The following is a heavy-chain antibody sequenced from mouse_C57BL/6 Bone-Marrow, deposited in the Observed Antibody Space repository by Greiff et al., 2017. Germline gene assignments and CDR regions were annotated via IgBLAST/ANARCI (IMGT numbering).Heavy chain of an antibody. CDR1: GFTFSSYG. CDR2: ISSGGSYT. V-gene: IGHV5-6*01. J-gene: IGHJ4*01. CDR3: ARSDYDYDRDAMDY. Sequence: EVNVVESGGDLVKPGGSLKLSCAASGFTFSSYGMSWVRQTPDKRLEWVATISSGGSYTYYPDSVKGRFTISRDNAKNTLYLQMSSLKSEDTAMYYCARSDYDYDRDAMDYWGQGTSVTVSS. D-gene: IGHD2-4*01.